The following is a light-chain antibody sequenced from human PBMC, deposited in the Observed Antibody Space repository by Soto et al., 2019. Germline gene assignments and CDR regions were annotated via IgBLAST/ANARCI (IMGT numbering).Light chain of an antibody. CDR1: QSVSSSY. Sequence: EIVLPQSPGTLSLSPGERSTLSCSASQSVSSSYLAWYQQKPGQAPRLLIYGASSRATGIPDRFSGSGSGTDFTLTISRLEPEDFAVYYCQQYGSSSWTFGQGTKVDI. J-gene: IGKJ1*01. CDR3: QQYGSSSWT. V-gene: IGKV3-20*01. CDR2: GAS.